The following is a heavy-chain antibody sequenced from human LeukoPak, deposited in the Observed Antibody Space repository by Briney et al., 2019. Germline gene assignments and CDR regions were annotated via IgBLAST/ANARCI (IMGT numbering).Heavy chain of an antibody. V-gene: IGHV3-23*01. Sequence: GGSLRLSCAASGFTFSSYAMSWVRQAPGKGLEWVSAISGSGGSTYYADSVKGRFTISRDNSKYTLYLQMNSLRAEDTAVYYCAKAVRYSGYDYYYYGMDVWGQGTTVTVSS. D-gene: IGHD5-12*01. J-gene: IGHJ6*02. CDR3: AKAVRYSGYDYYYYGMDV. CDR1: GFTFSSYA. CDR2: ISGSGGST.